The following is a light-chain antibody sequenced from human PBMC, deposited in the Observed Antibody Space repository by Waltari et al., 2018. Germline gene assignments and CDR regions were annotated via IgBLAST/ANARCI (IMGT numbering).Light chain of an antibody. J-gene: IGKJ2*01. Sequence: EIVMTQSPATLSVSPGESATLSCRASESVSSNLAWYQQKPGQAPRLLMYSGSPRATGIPARFSGSGSGREFTLTISSLQSEDFAVYYCQQYNTWPPYTFGQGTKLEIK. CDR3: QQYNTWPPYT. CDR2: SGS. CDR1: ESVSSN. V-gene: IGKV3-15*01.